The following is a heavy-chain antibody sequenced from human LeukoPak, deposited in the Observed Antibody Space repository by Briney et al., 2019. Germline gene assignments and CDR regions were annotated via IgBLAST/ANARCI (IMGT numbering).Heavy chain of an antibody. D-gene: IGHD3-3*01. CDR3: ATRGRAGYYYDMDV. V-gene: IGHV3-53*01. J-gene: IGHJ6*02. Sequence: GGSLRLSCVASGFTVSTNYMSWARQAPGKGLEWVSATYSGGGTFYADSVKGRFTISRDNSKNTLFLQMNSLRDEDTAVYYCATRGRAGYYYDMDVWGQGTTVTVSS. CDR2: TYSGGGT. CDR1: GFTVSTNY.